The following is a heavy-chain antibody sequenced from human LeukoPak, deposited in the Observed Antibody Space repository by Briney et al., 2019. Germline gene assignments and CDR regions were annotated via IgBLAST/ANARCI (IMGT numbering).Heavy chain of an antibody. CDR1: GFTFNSYG. D-gene: IGHD6-19*01. V-gene: IGHV3-48*01. J-gene: IGHJ3*02. Sequence: GSLRLSCAASGFTFNSYGMNWVRQAPGMGLEWISYISSTSSTRYYADSVKGRFTISRDNAKNSLYLQMNSLRADDTAVYYCAKDARWLAPGTFDIWGQGTMVTVS. CDR3: AKDARWLAPGTFDI. CDR2: ISSTSSTR.